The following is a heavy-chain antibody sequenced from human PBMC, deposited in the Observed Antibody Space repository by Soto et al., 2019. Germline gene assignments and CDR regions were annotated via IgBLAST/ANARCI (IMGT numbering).Heavy chain of an antibody. V-gene: IGHV3-23*01. Sequence: EVQLLESGGGLVQPGGSLRLSCAVSGFTFSSFAMSWVRQAPGKGLEWVSVISSSGGTTYYADSVKGRFTISRDNSKNTRYLHMNSLRAEDTALYYCARDYSYACDYWGQGTLVTVSS. CDR3: ARDYSYACDY. CDR1: GFTFSSFA. CDR2: ISSSGGTT. J-gene: IGHJ4*02. D-gene: IGHD3-16*01.